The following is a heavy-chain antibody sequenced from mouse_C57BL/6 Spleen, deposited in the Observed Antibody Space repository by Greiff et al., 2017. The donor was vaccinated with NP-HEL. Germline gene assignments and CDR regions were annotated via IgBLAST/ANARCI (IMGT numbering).Heavy chain of an antibody. Sequence: VQLQQPGAELVRPGTSVKLSCKASGYTFTSYWMHWVKQRPGQGLEWIGVIDPSDSYTNYNQKFKGKATLTVDTSSSTAYMQLSSLTSEDSAVYYCARLDTTVVAPDYWGQGTTLTVSS. D-gene: IGHD1-1*01. CDR1: GYTFTSYW. CDR3: ARLDTTVVAPDY. V-gene: IGHV1-59*01. J-gene: IGHJ2*01. CDR2: IDPSDSYT.